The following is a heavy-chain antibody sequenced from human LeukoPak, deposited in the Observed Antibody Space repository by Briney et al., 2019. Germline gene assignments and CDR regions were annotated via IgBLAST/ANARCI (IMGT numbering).Heavy chain of an antibody. J-gene: IGHJ4*02. CDR2: IKSENDGGTT. CDR3: TTAAALG. Sequence: GGSLRLSCAASGFTFSNTWMSWVRQAPGKGLEWVGRIKSENDGGTTDYASPVGGRFVISRDDSKNTLYLQMSGLRMEDTAVYYCTTAAALGWGQGTLVTVSS. D-gene: IGHD6-25*01. CDR1: GFTFSNTW. V-gene: IGHV3-15*01.